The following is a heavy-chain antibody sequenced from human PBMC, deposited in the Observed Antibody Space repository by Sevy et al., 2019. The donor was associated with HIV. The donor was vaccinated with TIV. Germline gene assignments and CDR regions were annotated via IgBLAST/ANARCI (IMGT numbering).Heavy chain of an antibody. V-gene: IGHV3-49*04. CDR2: IRNAPYGEAT. CDR1: GFTFRAYA. J-gene: IGHJ4*02. D-gene: IGHD4-17*01. Sequence: GGSLRLSCSTSGFTFRAYAISWVRQAPGKGLEWVGLIRNAPYGEATEYGASVEGRFFLSRDDSKSVAYLQMNSLYTEDTAVYYCSRWGSDYICDYWGQGTLVTVSS. CDR3: SRWGSDYICDY.